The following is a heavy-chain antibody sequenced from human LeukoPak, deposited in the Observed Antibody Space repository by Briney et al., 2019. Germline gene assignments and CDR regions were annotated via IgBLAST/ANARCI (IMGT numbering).Heavy chain of an antibody. V-gene: IGHV3-11*04. J-gene: IGHJ3*02. CDR3: ARDFPSYYYDSSGYYDAFDT. CDR1: GFTFTDYY. CDR2: ISSSGSTI. Sequence: PGGSLRLSCAASGFTFTDYYMSWIRQAPGKGLEWVSYISSSGSTIYYADSVKGRFTISRDNAKNSLYLQMNSLRAEDTAVYYCARDFPSYYYDSSGYYDAFDTWGQGTMVTVSS. D-gene: IGHD3-22*01.